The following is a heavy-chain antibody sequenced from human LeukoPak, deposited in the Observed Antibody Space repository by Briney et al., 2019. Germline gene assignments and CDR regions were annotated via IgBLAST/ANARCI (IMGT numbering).Heavy chain of an antibody. D-gene: IGHD6-25*01. CDR1: GFTVSTNH. J-gene: IGHJ6*02. CDR3: ARDRRYTSGYTSGYHYGMDV. V-gene: IGHV3-53*01. CDR2: IYSAGNT. Sequence: GGSLRLSCAASGFTVSTNHMSWVRQAPGKGLEWVSLIYSAGNTYYPDSVKGRFTIFRDNSKNTVYLQMNSLRAEDTAVYYCARDRRYTSGYTSGYHYGMDVWGQGTTVTVSS.